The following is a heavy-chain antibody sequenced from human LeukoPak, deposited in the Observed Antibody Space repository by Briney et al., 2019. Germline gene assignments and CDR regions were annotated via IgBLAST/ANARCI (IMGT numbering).Heavy chain of an antibody. Sequence: PGGSLRLSCAASGLTFSSYSMNWVRQAPGKGLEWVAYISTSTTHYADSVRGRFTISRDNAENSLFLHMNSLRADDTAVYYCARESGTQSGLNVWGQGTLVTVSS. J-gene: IGHJ4*02. V-gene: IGHV3-48*01. D-gene: IGHD6-25*01. CDR1: GLTFSSYS. CDR3: ARESGTQSGLNV. CDR2: ISTSTT.